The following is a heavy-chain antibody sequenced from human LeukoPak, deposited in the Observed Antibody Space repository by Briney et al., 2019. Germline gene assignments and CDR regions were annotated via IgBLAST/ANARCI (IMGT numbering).Heavy chain of an antibody. D-gene: IGHD3-10*01. CDR3: VRRSTFYSGSGSYPHFDS. V-gene: IGHV3-74*01. Sequence: PGGSLRLSCAASVFTLSGYWMHWIRQVPGKGRVWVSDINSDGSSTSYANSVKGRFTISRDNAKNKVYLQMTNLRAEDTAVYYCVRRSTFYSGSGSYPHFDSWGRGTLVTVSS. CDR2: INSDGSST. J-gene: IGHJ4*02. CDR1: VFTLSGYW.